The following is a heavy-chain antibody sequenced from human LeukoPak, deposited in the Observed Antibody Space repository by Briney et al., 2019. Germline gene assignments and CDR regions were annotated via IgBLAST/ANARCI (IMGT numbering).Heavy chain of an antibody. CDR1: GFTFSSYA. V-gene: IGHV3-23*01. Sequence: GGSLRLSCAASGFTFSSYAMSWVRQAPGKGLEWVSAISGSGGSTYYADSVKGRFTTSRDNSKNTLYLQMNSLRAEDTAVYYCAKVDRWFGGGSWFDPWGQGTLVTVSS. J-gene: IGHJ5*02. CDR3: AKVDRWFGGGSWFDP. D-gene: IGHD3-10*01. CDR2: ISGSGGST.